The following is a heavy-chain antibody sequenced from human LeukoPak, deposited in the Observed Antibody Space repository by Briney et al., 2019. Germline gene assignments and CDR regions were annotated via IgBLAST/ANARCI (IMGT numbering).Heavy chain of an antibody. CDR1: GFSFTNYA. CDR3: AKGTPGLWAFDI. D-gene: IGHD2-21*01. CDR2: VSGSGGKT. Sequence: GGSLRLSCAASGFSFTNYAMSWVRQSPGKGLEWVSGVSGSGGKTYYADSVKGRFTVSRDNSKNTVNLQMNSLRAEDTAVYHCAKGTPGLWAFDIWGQGTVVTVSS. J-gene: IGHJ3*02. V-gene: IGHV3-23*01.